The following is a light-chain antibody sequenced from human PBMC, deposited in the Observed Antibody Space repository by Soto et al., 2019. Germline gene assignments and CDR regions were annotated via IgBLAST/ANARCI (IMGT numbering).Light chain of an antibody. CDR1: QSVSSS. V-gene: IGKV3-15*01. CDR2: GAS. J-gene: IGKJ2*01. Sequence: EIVMTQSPATLSVSPGERATLTCRASQSVSSSLAWYQQKPGQAPRLLIYGASTRATGIPARFSGSRSGTEFTLTISSLQSEDFAVYYCQQYNNWPLYTFGQGTKLEI. CDR3: QQYNNWPLYT.